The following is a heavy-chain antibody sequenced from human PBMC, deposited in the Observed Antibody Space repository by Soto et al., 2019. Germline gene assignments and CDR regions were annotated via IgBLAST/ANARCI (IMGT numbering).Heavy chain of an antibody. CDR2: ISAYNGNT. V-gene: IGHV1-18*04. Sequence: ASVKVSCKASGYTFTSYGISWLRQAPGQALEWMGWISAYNGNTNYAQKLHGRVTMTTDTTTSTAYMELRGLRSDDTARYCCGRGRWRPGTPHPFDYWGQGTLVTVSS. J-gene: IGHJ4*02. CDR3: GRGRWRPGTPHPFDY. CDR1: GYTFTSYG.